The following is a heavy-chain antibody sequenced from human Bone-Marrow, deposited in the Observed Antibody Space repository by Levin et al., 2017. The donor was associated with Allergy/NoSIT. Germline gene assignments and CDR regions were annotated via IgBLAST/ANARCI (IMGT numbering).Heavy chain of an antibody. CDR1: GYTFTSFD. V-gene: IGHV1-8*01. Sequence: ASVKVSCKTSGYTFTSFDINWVRKATGQGLEWMGWMYPNSGNAGYAQKFQGRVPMTRNTSISTAYMGLSSLRSEDTAIYYCARGELGSGYLFDYWGQGTLVTVSS. CDR2: MYPNSGNA. CDR3: ARGELGSGYLFDY. J-gene: IGHJ4*02. D-gene: IGHD5-12*01.